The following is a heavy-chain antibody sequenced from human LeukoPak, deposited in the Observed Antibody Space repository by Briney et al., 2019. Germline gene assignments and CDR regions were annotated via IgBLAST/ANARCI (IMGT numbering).Heavy chain of an antibody. J-gene: IGHJ5*02. V-gene: IGHV4-30-2*01. D-gene: IGHD5-12*01. Sequence: SETLSLTCTVSGGSISSGGYYWSWIRQPPGKGLEWIGYIYHSGSTYYNPSLKSRVTISVDRSNNQFSLKLSSVTAADTAVYYCARDSVESGYDSWWFDPWGQGTLVTVSS. CDR3: ARDSVESGYDSWWFDP. CDR2: IYHSGST. CDR1: GGSISSGGYY.